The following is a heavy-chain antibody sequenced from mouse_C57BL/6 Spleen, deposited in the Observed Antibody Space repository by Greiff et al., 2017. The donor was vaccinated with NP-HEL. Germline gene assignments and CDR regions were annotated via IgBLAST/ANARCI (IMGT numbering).Heavy chain of an antibody. V-gene: IGHV2-9*02. Sequence: QVQLKESGPGLVAPSQRLSITCTVSGFSLTSYGVHWVRQPPGKGLEWLGVIWAGGSTNYNSALMSRLSISKDNSKSQVFLKMNSRQTDDTAMYYWARLEDIWGQGTTLTVSS. J-gene: IGHJ2*01. D-gene: IGHD1-3*01. CDR1: GFSLTSYG. CDR3: ARLEDI. CDR2: IWAGGST.